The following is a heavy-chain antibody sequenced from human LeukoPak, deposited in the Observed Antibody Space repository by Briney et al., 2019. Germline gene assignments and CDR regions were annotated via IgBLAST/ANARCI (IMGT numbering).Heavy chain of an antibody. D-gene: IGHD6-19*01. Sequence: GASVKVSCKASGGTCSSYAISWVRQAPGQGLEWMGGIIPIFGTANYAQKFQGRVTITADESTSTAYMELSSLRSEDTAVYYCARAISSGWPFDYWGQGTLVTVSS. CDR2: IIPIFGTA. V-gene: IGHV1-69*13. J-gene: IGHJ4*02. CDR3: ARAISSGWPFDY. CDR1: GGTCSSYA.